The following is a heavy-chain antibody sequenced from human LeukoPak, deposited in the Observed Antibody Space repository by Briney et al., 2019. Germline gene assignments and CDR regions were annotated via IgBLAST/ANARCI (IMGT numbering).Heavy chain of an antibody. J-gene: IGHJ4*02. Sequence: SETLSLTCTVSGGSISDYYWTWIRQPPGKGLEWIGYIYYSGSTNYNPSLKSRVTISVDTSKNQFSLKLSSVTAADTAVYYCARAVFSYCSGGSCPYFDYWGQGTLVTVSS. CDR3: ARAVFSYCSGGSCPYFDY. D-gene: IGHD2-15*01. V-gene: IGHV4-59*01. CDR1: GGSISDYY. CDR2: IYYSGST.